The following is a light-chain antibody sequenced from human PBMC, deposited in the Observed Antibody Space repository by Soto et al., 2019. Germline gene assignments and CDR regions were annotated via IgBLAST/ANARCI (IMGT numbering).Light chain of an antibody. CDR1: SSDVGGYNY. CDR2: DVS. CDR3: SSYTSSSTSVI. V-gene: IGLV2-14*01. J-gene: IGLJ2*01. Sequence: QSALTQPASVSGSPGQSITISCTGTSSDVGGYNYVSWYQQHPGKAPKLMIYDVSNRPSGVSNRFSASKSGNTASLTTSGLQAEDEADYYCSSYTSSSTSVIFGGGTKLTVL.